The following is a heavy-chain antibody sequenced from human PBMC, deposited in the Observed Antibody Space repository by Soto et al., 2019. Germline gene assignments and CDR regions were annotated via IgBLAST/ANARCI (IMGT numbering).Heavy chain of an antibody. V-gene: IGHV3-7*02. Sequence: EVRLVESGGGLVQAGGSLRLSCAASGFGFSNYWMTWFRQAPGRGLEWVANIKQDGSEKYYVDSVKGRFVISRDNAKNSLFLQMDSLRVEDTAVYYCTKSYGSGDFRPLWGQGTLVTVSS. CDR1: GFGFSNYW. D-gene: IGHD3-10*01. J-gene: IGHJ4*02. CDR3: TKSYGSGDFRPL. CDR2: IKQDGSEK.